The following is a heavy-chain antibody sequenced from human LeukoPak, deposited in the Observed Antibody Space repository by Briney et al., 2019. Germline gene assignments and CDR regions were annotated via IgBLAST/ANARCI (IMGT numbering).Heavy chain of an antibody. J-gene: IGHJ3*02. CDR3: ARDLLGPREYRHDAFDI. CDR1: GGTFSSYA. CDR2: IIPIFGTA. Sequence: SVKVSCKASGGTFSSYAISWVRQAPGQGLEWMEGIIPIFGTANYAQKFQGRVTITADESTSTAYMELSSLRSEDTAVYYCARDLLGPREYRHDAFDIWGQGTMVTVSS. V-gene: IGHV1-69*13. D-gene: IGHD2-2*01.